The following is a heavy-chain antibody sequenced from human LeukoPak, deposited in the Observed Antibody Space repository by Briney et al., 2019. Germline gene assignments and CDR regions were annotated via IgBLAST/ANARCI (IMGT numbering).Heavy chain of an antibody. J-gene: IGHJ4*02. Sequence: PGRSLRLSCAASGFTFSSYAMHWVRQAPGKGLEWVAVTSYDGSNKYYADSAKGRFTISRDNSKNTLYLQMNSLRAEDTAVYYCARDPGGYYGHFDYWGQGTLVTVSS. V-gene: IGHV3-30-3*01. CDR3: ARDPGGYYGHFDY. CDR1: GFTFSSYA. D-gene: IGHD3-22*01. CDR2: TSYDGSNK.